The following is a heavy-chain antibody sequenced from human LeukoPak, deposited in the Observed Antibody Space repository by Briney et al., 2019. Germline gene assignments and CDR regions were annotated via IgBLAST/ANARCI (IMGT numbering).Heavy chain of an antibody. J-gene: IGHJ5*02. Sequence: SETLSLTCAVYGGSFSGYYWSWIRQPPGKGLEWIGEINHSGSTNYNPSLKSRVTISVDSSKNQFSLKLSSVTAADTAVYYCARVKVPLSPGSGWFDPWGQGTLVTVSS. CDR3: ARVKVPLSPGSGWFDP. V-gene: IGHV4-34*01. D-gene: IGHD2/OR15-2a*01. CDR2: INHSGST. CDR1: GGSFSGYY.